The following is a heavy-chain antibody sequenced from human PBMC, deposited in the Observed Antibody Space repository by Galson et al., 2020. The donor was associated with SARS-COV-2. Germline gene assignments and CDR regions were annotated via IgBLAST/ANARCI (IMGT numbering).Heavy chain of an antibody. Sequence: SGPTLVKPTETLTLTCTVSGFSLSNARMGVSWIRQPPGKALEWLAHIFSNDEKSYSTSLKSRLTISKDTSKSQVVLTMTNMDPVDTATYYCARILPPGPFYDSAGGRPFDPWGQGTLVTVSS. CDR3: ARILPPGPFYDSAGGRPFDP. CDR2: IFSNDEK. J-gene: IGHJ5*02. D-gene: IGHD3-3*01. V-gene: IGHV2-26*01. CDR1: GFSLSNARMG.